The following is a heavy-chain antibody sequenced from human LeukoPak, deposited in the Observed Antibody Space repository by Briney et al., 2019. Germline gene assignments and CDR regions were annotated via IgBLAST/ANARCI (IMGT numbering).Heavy chain of an antibody. J-gene: IGHJ6*02. D-gene: IGHD1-1*01. Sequence: GRSLRLSCAASGFTFRSYGMHWVRQAPGRGLEWVAVISYDGSNEYYVDPVKGRFNISRDNSKNTLYLQMHSLRVEDTARCYCAKGGNDFYYYGLDVWGQGTTVTVSS. CDR2: ISYDGSNE. V-gene: IGHV3-30*18. CDR1: GFTFRSYG. CDR3: AKGGNDFYYYGLDV.